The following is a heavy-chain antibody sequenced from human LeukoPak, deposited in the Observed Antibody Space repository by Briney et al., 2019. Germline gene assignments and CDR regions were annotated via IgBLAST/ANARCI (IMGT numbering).Heavy chain of an antibody. D-gene: IGHD4-23*01. V-gene: IGHV4-39*01. CDR1: GGSISSGSHY. Sequence: SETLSLTCTVSGGSISSGSHYWGWIRQPPGKGLEWIGSIYYSGNTYYNSSLKSRVTISVDTSKNQFSLKLSSVTAADTAVYYCARLHYGGNYGYYYYYMDVWGKGTTVTISS. CDR2: IYYSGNT. CDR3: ARLHYGGNYGYYYYYMDV. J-gene: IGHJ6*03.